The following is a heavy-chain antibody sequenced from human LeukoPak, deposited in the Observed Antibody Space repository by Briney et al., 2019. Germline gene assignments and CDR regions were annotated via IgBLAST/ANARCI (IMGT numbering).Heavy chain of an antibody. D-gene: IGHD3-3*01. CDR3: ARDPDYDFWSGFRIQVSMDV. Sequence: GGSLRLSCTASGFTFNSYYMNWVRQAPGKGLEWVSSISSSSSYIYYVDSVKGRFTIARDNAKNSLYLQMNSLRAEDTAVYYCARDPDYDFWSGFRIQVSMDVWGKGTSVTVSS. J-gene: IGHJ6*03. CDR2: ISSSSSYI. V-gene: IGHV3-21*01. CDR1: GFTFNSYY.